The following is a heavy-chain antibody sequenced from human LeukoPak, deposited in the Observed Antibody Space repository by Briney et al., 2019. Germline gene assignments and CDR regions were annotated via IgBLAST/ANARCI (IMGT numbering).Heavy chain of an antibody. CDR1: GFTFSSYE. D-gene: IGHD5-18*01. CDR3: AKRRSYGYLDY. V-gene: IGHV3-48*03. J-gene: IGHJ4*02. CDR2: ISSTGSTI. Sequence: GGSLRLSCAASGFTFSSYEMNWVRQAPGKGLEWVSSISSTGSTIYYADSVQGRFTISRDNAKNSLYLQMNSLRAEDTAVYYCAKRRSYGYLDYWGLGTLVTVSS.